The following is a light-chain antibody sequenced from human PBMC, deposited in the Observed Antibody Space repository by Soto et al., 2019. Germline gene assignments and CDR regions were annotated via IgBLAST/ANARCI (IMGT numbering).Light chain of an antibody. CDR2: RNN. V-gene: IGLV1-47*01. Sequence: QPVLTQPPSASGTPGQRVTISCSGSSSNIGSNFVYWYQQFPGTAPKLLIYRNNQRPSGVPYRFSGSKSGTSASLAISGIPAGDEADYYCAAWDDSLSGWVFGGGTKLTVL. CDR1: SSNIGSNF. CDR3: AAWDDSLSGWV. J-gene: IGLJ3*02.